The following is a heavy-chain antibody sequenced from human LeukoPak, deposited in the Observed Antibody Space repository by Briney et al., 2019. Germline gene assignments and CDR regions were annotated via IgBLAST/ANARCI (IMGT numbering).Heavy chain of an antibody. D-gene: IGHD6-19*01. J-gene: IGHJ4*02. CDR3: ARDHTVDGLVFDS. V-gene: IGHV3-7*01. CDR2: INQDGSER. Sequence: GGSLRLSCAASGFTFSSHWMNWVRQAPGKGLEWVASINQDGSERYYVGAVKGRFTISRDNAKNSLYLQMNSLRAEDTAVYYCARDHTVDGLVFDSWGQGTLVTVSS. CDR1: GFTFSSHW.